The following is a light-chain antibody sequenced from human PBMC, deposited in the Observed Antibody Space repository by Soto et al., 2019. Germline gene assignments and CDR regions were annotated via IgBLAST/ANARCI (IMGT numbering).Light chain of an antibody. CDR2: GAS. J-gene: IGKJ3*01. CDR3: QHYNNLPPFT. CDR1: QDMRTS. Sequence: DIQMTQSPSSLSASVGARVSITCQASQDMRTSLSWFQHKPGRAPKLLIYGASYLETGVPSRFRGSGSVTDFTFTITSLQPEDISTYYCQHYNNLPPFTFGPGTIVDIK. V-gene: IGKV1-33*01.